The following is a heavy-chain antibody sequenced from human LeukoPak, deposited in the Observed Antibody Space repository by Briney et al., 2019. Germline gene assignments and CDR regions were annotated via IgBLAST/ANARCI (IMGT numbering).Heavy chain of an antibody. V-gene: IGHV3-48*01. D-gene: IGHD5-12*01. Sequence: GGSLRLSCAASGFTFSSYSMNWVRQAPGKGLEWVSYISSGSSTIYYADSVKGRFTISRDNAKNSLYLQMNSLRAEDTAVYYCARGSGYQFDYWGQGTLVTVSS. CDR2: ISSGSSTI. CDR1: GFTFSSYS. J-gene: IGHJ4*02. CDR3: ARGSGYQFDY.